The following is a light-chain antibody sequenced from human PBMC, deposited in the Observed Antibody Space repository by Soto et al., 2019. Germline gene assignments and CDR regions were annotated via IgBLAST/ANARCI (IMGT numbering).Light chain of an antibody. Sequence: EIVLTQSPATLSLSPGERATLSCRASQSVRTYLAWYQQKPGQAPRLLIYDVSNRATGIPARFSGRGSGTDFTLTISSLEPEDFAVYFCQQRSSWPLTFGGGTKVEVK. CDR2: DVS. CDR3: QQRSSWPLT. V-gene: IGKV3-11*01. CDR1: QSVRTY. J-gene: IGKJ4*01.